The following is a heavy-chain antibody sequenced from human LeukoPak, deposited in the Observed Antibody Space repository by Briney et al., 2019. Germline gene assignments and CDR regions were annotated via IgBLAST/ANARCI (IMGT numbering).Heavy chain of an antibody. V-gene: IGHV4-39*01. CDR3: ARHHREWLPPNWFDP. D-gene: IGHD6-19*01. J-gene: IGHJ5*02. CDR2: IYYSGNT. Sequence: EPSETLSLTCTVSGGSTSSSSYYWGWIRQPPGKGLEWIGSIYYSGNTYYNPSLKSRVTISVDTSKNQFSLKLSSVTAAHTAVYYCARHHREWLPPNWFDPWGQGTLVTVSS. CDR1: GGSTSSSSYY.